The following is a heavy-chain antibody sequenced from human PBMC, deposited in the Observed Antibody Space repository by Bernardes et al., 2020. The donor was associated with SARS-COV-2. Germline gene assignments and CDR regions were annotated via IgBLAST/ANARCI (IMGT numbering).Heavy chain of an antibody. J-gene: IGHJ4*02. CDR3: ARDNTVVTGGFDY. CDR2: ISHSGFT. Sequence: SETLSLTCAVSGGSFSSANWWTWVRQSPGKGLQWIGEISHSGFTNYNPSLKSRLTISLDTSKNQFSLRLNSVTAADTAVYYCARDNTVVTGGFDYWGQGTLVTVSS. D-gene: IGHD7-27*01. V-gene: IGHV4-4*02. CDR1: GGSFSSANW.